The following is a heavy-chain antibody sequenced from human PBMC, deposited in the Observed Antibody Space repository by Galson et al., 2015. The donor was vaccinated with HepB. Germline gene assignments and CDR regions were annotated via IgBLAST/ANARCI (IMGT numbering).Heavy chain of an antibody. J-gene: IGHJ3*02. CDR3: ARGLYYDSSGPDREDAFDI. V-gene: IGHV3-64*02. D-gene: IGHD3-22*01. CDR1: GFTFSSYA. CDR2: ISSNGGST. Sequence: SLRLSCAASGFTFSSYAMHWVRQAPGKGLEYVSAISSNGGSTYYADSVKGRFTISRDNSKNTLYLQMGSLRAEDMAVYYCARGLYYDSSGPDREDAFDIWGQGTMATVSS.